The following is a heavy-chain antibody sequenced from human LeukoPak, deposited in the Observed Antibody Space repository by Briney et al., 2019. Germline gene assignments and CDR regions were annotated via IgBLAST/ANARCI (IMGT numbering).Heavy chain of an antibody. CDR2: ISWNSGSI. J-gene: IGHJ4*02. CDR3: AKAGRGVNGGYPFDY. CDR1: GFTFDDYA. D-gene: IGHD4-17*01. Sequence: GGSLRLSCAASGFTFDDYAMHWVRQAPGKGLEWVSGISWNSGSIGYADSVKGRFTISRDNAKNSLYLQMNSLRAEDTALYYCAKAGRGVNGGYPFDYWGQGTLVTVSS. V-gene: IGHV3-9*01.